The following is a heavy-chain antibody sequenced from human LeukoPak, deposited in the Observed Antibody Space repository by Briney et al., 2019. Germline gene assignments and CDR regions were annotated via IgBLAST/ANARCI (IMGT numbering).Heavy chain of an antibody. V-gene: IGHV1-2*04. CDR2: INPNSGGT. Sequence: ASVKVSCKASGYTFTSYAMNWVRQAPGQGLEWMGWINPNSGGTNYAQKFQGWVTMTRDTSISTAYMELSRLRSDDTAVYYCARDYLDYYDSSGYLDYWGQGTLVTVSS. CDR1: GYTFTSYA. CDR3: ARDYLDYYDSSGYLDY. J-gene: IGHJ4*02. D-gene: IGHD3-22*01.